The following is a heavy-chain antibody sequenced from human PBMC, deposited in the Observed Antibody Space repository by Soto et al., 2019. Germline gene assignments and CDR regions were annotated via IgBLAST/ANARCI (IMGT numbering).Heavy chain of an antibody. V-gene: IGHV4-59*08. J-gene: IGHJ6*03. CDR1: GGSISSYY. Sequence: TLSLTCTVSGGSISSYYWSWIRQPPWKGLEWIGYIYYSGSTNYNPSLKSRVTISVDTSKNQFSLKLSSVTAADTAVYYCARRRRGYCSGGSCRRTTYYYYYMDVWGKGTTVTSP. D-gene: IGHD2-15*01. CDR3: ARRRRGYCSGGSCRRTTYYYYYMDV. CDR2: IYYSGST.